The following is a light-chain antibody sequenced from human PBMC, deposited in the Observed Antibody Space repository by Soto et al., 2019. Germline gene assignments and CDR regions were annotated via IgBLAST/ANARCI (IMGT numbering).Light chain of an antibody. CDR3: CSYAGSSTGV. CDR1: SSDFGSYNF. CDR2: EVS. J-gene: IGLJ1*01. V-gene: IGLV2-23*02. Sequence: HSGLTQPASVSGSPGKSIPIPCPGTSSDFGSYNFVSWYQQHPGKAPKLMIYEVSKRPSGFSNRFSGSKSGNTASLTISWLQAEDEADYYCCSYAGSSTGVFGTGTKVTVL.